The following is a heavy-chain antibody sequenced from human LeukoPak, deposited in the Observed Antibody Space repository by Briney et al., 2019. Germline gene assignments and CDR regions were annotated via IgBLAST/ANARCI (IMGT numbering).Heavy chain of an antibody. CDR1: GYIFTDYY. Sequence: ASVKVSCKASGYIFTDYYIHWVRQAPGQGLEWMGWINPNSGGTNYAQKFQGRVTLTRDTSISTAYMELNSLRSDDTAVYYSARARQRATGSYSALDSWGQGTLVTVSS. J-gene: IGHJ4*02. V-gene: IGHV1-2*02. CDR2: INPNSGGT. D-gene: IGHD1-26*01. CDR3: ARARQRATGSYSALDS.